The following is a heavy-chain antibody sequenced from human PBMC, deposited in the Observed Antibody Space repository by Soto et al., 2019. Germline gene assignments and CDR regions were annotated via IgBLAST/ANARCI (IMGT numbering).Heavy chain of an antibody. CDR2: ISISSRTI. J-gene: IGHJ5*02. CDR1: GFTFRSYS. Sequence: GSLRLSCAASGFTFRSYSMNWVRQAPGKGLEWVSYISISSRTIYYADSVKGRFTISRDDAKNSLYLQMNSLRDEDTSVYYCARDNGIAGSFDPWGQGTLVTVSS. CDR3: ARDNGIAGSFDP. V-gene: IGHV3-48*02. D-gene: IGHD6-13*01.